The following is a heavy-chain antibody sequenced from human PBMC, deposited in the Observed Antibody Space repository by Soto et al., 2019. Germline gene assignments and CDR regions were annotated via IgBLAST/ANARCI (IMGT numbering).Heavy chain of an antibody. CDR3: ARGPRGLYHHDY. D-gene: IGHD2-2*01. J-gene: IGHJ4*02. CDR1: GFTFSGDW. Sequence: EVQLVESGGGLVQPGGSLRLSCAASGFTFSGDWMHWVRQAAGKGLVWVSRINMDGSSTNYADSVKGRFTISRDNAKNTLYLQMNSLRVDDTAVYYCARGPRGLYHHDYWGQGVLGTVSS. CDR2: INMDGSST. V-gene: IGHV3-74*01.